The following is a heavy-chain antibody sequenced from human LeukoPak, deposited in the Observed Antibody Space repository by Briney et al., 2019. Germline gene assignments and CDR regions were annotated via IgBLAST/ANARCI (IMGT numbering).Heavy chain of an antibody. CDR1: GFTFSNAW. D-gene: IGHD1-26*01. Sequence: GGSLRLSCAASGFTFSNAWMSWVRQAPGKGLEWVGRIKSKTDGGTTDYAAPVKGRFTISRDDSKNTLYLQMNSLKTEDTAVYYCTTVFEGLDSWELLEYAFDIWGQGTMVTVSS. V-gene: IGHV3-15*01. CDR2: IKSKTDGGTT. CDR3: TTVFEGLDSWELLEYAFDI. J-gene: IGHJ3*02.